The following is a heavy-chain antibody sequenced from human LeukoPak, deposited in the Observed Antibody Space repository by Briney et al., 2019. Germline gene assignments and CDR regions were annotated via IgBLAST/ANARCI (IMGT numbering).Heavy chain of an antibody. Sequence: ASVKVSCKASGYTFTGYYMHWVRQAPGQGLEWMGWINPNSGGTNYAQKFQGRVTMTRDTSISTAYMELSRLRSDDTAVYYCARVGSSGWYVHPTLDYWGQGTLVTVSS. J-gene: IGHJ4*02. D-gene: IGHD6-19*01. CDR3: ARVGSSGWYVHPTLDY. CDR2: INPNSGGT. V-gene: IGHV1-2*02. CDR1: GYTFTGYY.